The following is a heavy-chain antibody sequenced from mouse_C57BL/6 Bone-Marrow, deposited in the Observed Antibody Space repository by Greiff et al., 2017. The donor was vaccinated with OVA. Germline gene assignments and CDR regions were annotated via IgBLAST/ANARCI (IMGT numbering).Heavy chain of an antibody. J-gene: IGHJ3*01. D-gene: IGHD1-3*01. V-gene: IGHV1-81*01. CDR3: ASYIWFAY. CDR1: GYTFTSYG. CDR2: IYPRSGNT. Sequence: QVQLKESGAELARPGASVKLSCKASGYTFTSYGISWVKQSTGQGLEWIGEIYPRSGNTYYNEKFKGKATLTADKSSSTAYMELRSLTSEDSAVYFCASYIWFAYWGQGTLVTVSA.